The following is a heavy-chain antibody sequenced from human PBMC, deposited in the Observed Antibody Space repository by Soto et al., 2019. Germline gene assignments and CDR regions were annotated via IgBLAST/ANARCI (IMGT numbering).Heavy chain of an antibody. J-gene: IGHJ4*02. Sequence: SETLSLTCTVSGGSISSYYWNWIRQPPGKGLEWIGYIYYSGGTNYNPSLKSRVTISVDTSKNHFSLKLNSVTAADTAVYYCARSRYGSGFYWGQGTLVTVSS. V-gene: IGHV4-59*01. CDR2: IYYSGGT. CDR3: ARSRYGSGFY. CDR1: GGSISSYY. D-gene: IGHD3-10*01.